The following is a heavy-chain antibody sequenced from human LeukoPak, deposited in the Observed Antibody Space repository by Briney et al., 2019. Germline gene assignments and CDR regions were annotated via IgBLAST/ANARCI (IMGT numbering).Heavy chain of an antibody. V-gene: IGHV1-2*02. CDR1: GYTFTGYY. J-gene: IGHJ4*02. CDR2: INPNSGGT. CDR3: ARDIGYCSSTSCYGRYYFDY. D-gene: IGHD2-2*01. Sequence: GASVKVSCKASGYTFTGYYMHWVRQAPGQGLEWMGWINPNSGGTNYAQKFQGRVTMTRDTSISTAYMELSRLRSDDTAVYYCARDIGYCSSTSCYGRYYFDYWGQGTLVTVSS.